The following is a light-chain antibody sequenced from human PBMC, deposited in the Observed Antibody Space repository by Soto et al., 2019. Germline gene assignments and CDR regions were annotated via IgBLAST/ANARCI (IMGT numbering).Light chain of an antibody. V-gene: IGLV2-23*02. J-gene: IGLJ2*01. CDR3: CSYGGSNNMI. CDR1: SSDVGTYNL. CDR2: EVN. Sequence: QSALTQPASVSGSPGQSISISCAVTSSDVGTYNLVSWYQHHPGKAPSLMIYEVNKRPSVVSNRFSGSKSGNTASLTISGLQDEDEADYYCCSYGGSNNMIFGGGTKLTVL.